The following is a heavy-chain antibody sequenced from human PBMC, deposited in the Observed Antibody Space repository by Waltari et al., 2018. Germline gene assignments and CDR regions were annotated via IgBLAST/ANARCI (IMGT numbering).Heavy chain of an antibody. Sequence: EVQLVESGGGLVQPGGSLRLSCAASGFTFSSYSMTWVRQAPGKGLEWVSYISSSSSTIYYADSVKGRFTISRDNAKNSLYLQMNSLRAEDTAVYYCARDCRSTSCYPTDAFDIWGQGTMVTVSS. CDR3: ARDCRSTSCYPTDAFDI. V-gene: IGHV3-48*04. CDR2: ISSSSSTI. CDR1: GFTFSSYS. J-gene: IGHJ3*02. D-gene: IGHD2-2*01.